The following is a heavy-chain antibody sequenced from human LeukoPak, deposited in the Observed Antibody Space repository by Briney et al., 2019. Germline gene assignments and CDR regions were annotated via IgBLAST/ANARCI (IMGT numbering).Heavy chain of an antibody. V-gene: IGHV4-59*11. D-gene: IGHD3-9*01. J-gene: IGHJ5*02. CDR1: GDSLSSHF. Sequence: SETLSLTCTVSGDSLSSHFWSWIRQPPGKGLEWIGYIYGSGSTNYDPSLKSRVTISEDTSKNHFSLKLTSVTAADTAVYYCASLRRYYDILTGYYTGNDWFDPWGQGTLVTVSS. CDR2: IYGSGST. CDR3: ASLRRYYDILTGYYTGNDWFDP.